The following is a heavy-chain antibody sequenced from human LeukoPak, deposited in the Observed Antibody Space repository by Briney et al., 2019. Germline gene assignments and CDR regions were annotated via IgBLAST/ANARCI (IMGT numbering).Heavy chain of an antibody. CDR1: RGTFSTYA. Sequence: GASVKVSCKASRGTFSTYAITWVRQAPGQGLEWMGGIIPIFGTANYAQKFQGRVTMTRNTSISAAYMELSSLISEDTAVYYCATESHYWGQGTLVTVSS. CDR2: IIPIFGTA. J-gene: IGHJ4*02. V-gene: IGHV1-69*05. CDR3: ATESHY.